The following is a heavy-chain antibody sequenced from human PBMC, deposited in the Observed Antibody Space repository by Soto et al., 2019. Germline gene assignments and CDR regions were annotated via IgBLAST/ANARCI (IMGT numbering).Heavy chain of an antibody. CDR3: ARDRGEYSGYDSGTPGY. V-gene: IGHV1-18*01. CDR1: GYTFTSYG. D-gene: IGHD5-12*01. CDR2: ISAYNGNT. Sequence: ASVKVSCKASGYTFTSYGISWVRQAPGQGLEWMGWISAYNGNTNYAQKLQGRVTMTTDTSTSTAYMELRSLRSDDTAVYYCARDRGEYSGYDSGTPGYWGQGTLVTVSS. J-gene: IGHJ4*02.